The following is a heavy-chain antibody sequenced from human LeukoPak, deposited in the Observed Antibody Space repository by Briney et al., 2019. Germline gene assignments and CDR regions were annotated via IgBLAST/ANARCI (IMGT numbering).Heavy chain of an antibody. J-gene: IGHJ2*01. V-gene: IGHV1-2*02. Sequence: ASVKVSCKASGYTFTGYYMHWVRQAPGQGLEWMGWINPNSGGTNYAQKFQGRVTMTRDTSISTAYMELSRLRSEDTAVYYCARCRYSSGWYGSSDWYFDLWGRGTLVTVSS. D-gene: IGHD6-19*01. CDR2: INPNSGGT. CDR3: ARCRYSSGWYGSSDWYFDL. CDR1: GYTFTGYY.